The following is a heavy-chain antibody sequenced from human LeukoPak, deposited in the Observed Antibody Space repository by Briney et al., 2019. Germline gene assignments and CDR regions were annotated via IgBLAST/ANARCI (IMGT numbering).Heavy chain of an antibody. CDR2: INHSGST. CDR1: GGSFSGYY. J-gene: IGHJ4*02. Sequence: SETLSLTCAVYGGSFSGYYWSWIRHPPGKGLEWIGEINHSGSTNYNPSLKSRVTISVDTSKNQFSLKLSSVTAADTAVYYCARDPLRGYSGYDFDYWGQGTLVTVST. V-gene: IGHV4-34*01. D-gene: IGHD5-12*01. CDR3: ARDPLRGYSGYDFDY.